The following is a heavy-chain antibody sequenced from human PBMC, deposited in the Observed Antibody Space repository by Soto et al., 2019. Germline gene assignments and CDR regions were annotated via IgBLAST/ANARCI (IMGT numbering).Heavy chain of an antibody. V-gene: IGHV4-39*01. CDR1: CVSISSSSYY. CDR3: ARHYYGSGREGWFDP. CDR2: IYYSGST. D-gene: IGHD3-10*01. J-gene: IGHJ5*02. Sequence: SETLSLTCTVSCVSISSSSYYCGWIRPPPGKGLEWIGSIYYSGSTYYNPSLKSRVTISVDTSKNQFSLKLSSVTAADTAVYYCARHYYGSGREGWFDPWGQGTLVTVSS.